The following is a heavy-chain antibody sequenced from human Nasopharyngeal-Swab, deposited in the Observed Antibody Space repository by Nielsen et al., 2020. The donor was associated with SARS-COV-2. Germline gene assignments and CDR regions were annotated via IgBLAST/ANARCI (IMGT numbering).Heavy chain of an antibody. CDR2: IYSGGSST. D-gene: IGHD2-8*02. Sequence: GGSLRPPCAASGFTFSSYAMSWVRQAPGKGLEWVSVIYSGGSSTYYADSVKGRFTISRDNSKNTLYLQMNSLRAEDTAVYYCAKDGTLLGYYYYGMDVWGQGTTVTVSS. V-gene: IGHV3-23*03. J-gene: IGHJ6*02. CDR3: AKDGTLLGYYYYGMDV. CDR1: GFTFSSYA.